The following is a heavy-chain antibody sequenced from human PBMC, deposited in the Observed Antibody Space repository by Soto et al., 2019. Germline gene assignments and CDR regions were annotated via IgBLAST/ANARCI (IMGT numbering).Heavy chain of an antibody. Sequence: GGSLRLSCAASGFTFSRYNMNWVRQAPGKGLEWVSFISSSSTYIYYADSVKGRFTISRDNAKNSLYLEMNSLRGEDTAVYYCAREAAQGHIDYWGQRTLVTVSS. J-gene: IGHJ4*02. D-gene: IGHD2-15*01. CDR2: ISSSSTYI. V-gene: IGHV3-21*01. CDR1: GFTFSRYN. CDR3: AREAAQGHIDY.